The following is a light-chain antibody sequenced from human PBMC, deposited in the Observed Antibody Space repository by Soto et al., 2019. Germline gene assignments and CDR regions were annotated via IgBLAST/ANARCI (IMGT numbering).Light chain of an antibody. CDR1: QSISSW. J-gene: IGKJ1*01. CDR3: QQYNSYWT. CDR2: DAS. V-gene: IGKV1-5*01. Sequence: DIQMTQSPSTLSASVGDRVTITCRASQSISSWLAWYQQKPRKAPKLLIYDASSLESGVPSRFSGSGSGTEFTLTVSSLQPDDFAPYCCQQYNSYWTCGQGTKVEIK.